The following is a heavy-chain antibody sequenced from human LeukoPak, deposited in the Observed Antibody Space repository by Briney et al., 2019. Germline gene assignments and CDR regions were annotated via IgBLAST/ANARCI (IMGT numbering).Heavy chain of an antibody. CDR3: VKDTSGASQYFQY. J-gene: IGHJ1*01. D-gene: IGHD2-15*01. V-gene: IGHV3-9*03. CDR1: GFTFDNYA. Sequence: QTGKSLRLSCAAFGFTFDNYAMHWVRQAPGKGLEWVSSISWNSANIAYADSVKGRFTTSRDNAKNSLYLQMNSLRPEDMALYYCVKDTSGASQYFQYWGHGTVVTVSS. CDR2: ISWNSANI.